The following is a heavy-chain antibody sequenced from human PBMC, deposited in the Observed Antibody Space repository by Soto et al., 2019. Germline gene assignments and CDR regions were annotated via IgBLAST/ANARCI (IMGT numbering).Heavy chain of an antibody. Sequence: QVQLVQSGTEVKKPGASLKVSCKTSGYTFTSYGITLARQAPGQGLEWMGWISAYNGNTNYAQQVQGRVTMTTDTSTRTAYMELRTLISDDTAVYYCPRGPYYYGSGSYYWGDYWGQGTLVTVSS. D-gene: IGHD3-10*01. CDR1: GYTFTSYG. V-gene: IGHV1-18*01. CDR3: PRGPYYYGSGSYYWGDY. CDR2: ISAYNGNT. J-gene: IGHJ4*02.